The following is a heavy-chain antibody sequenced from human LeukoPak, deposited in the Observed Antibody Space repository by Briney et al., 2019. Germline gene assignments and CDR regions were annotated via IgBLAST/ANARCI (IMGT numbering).Heavy chain of an antibody. D-gene: IGHD6-13*01. Sequence: ASVKVSCKASGYTFTCYYMHWVRQAPGQGLEWMGWINPNSGGTNYAQKFQGRVAMTRDTSISTAYMELSRLRSDDTAVYYCARADPMYSSSWYWGLPSDYWGQGTLVTVSS. CDR2: INPNSGGT. V-gene: IGHV1-2*02. CDR1: GYTFTCYY. CDR3: ARADPMYSSSWYWGLPSDY. J-gene: IGHJ4*02.